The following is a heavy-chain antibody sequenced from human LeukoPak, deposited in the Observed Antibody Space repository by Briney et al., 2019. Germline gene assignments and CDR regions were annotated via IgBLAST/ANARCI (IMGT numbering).Heavy chain of an antibody. CDR2: MNPNGGNT. CDR3: ARSPVTNYYYYGMDV. V-gene: IGHV1-8*01. J-gene: IGHJ6*02. CDR1: GYTFTSYD. Sequence: ASVTVSCKASGYTFTSYDINWVRQATGQGLEWMGWMNPNGGNTGYAQKFQGRVTMTRNTSISTAYMELSGLRSEDTAVYYCARSPVTNYYYYGMDVWGQGTTVTVSS. D-gene: IGHD4-17*01.